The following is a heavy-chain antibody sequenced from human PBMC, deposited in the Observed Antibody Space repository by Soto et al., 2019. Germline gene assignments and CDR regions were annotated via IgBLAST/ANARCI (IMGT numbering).Heavy chain of an antibody. J-gene: IGHJ4*02. Sequence: SETLSLTCAVYGGSFSGYYWSWIRQPPGQGLEWIGEIYRTGSTNYNPSLKSRVTIALDKSEDQFSLKVTSLTAADTAVYYCARRDPGTSVDYWGQGTLVTVSS. D-gene: IGHD1-7*01. CDR2: IYRTGST. V-gene: IGHV4-34*01. CDR1: GGSFSGYY. CDR3: ARRDPGTSVDY.